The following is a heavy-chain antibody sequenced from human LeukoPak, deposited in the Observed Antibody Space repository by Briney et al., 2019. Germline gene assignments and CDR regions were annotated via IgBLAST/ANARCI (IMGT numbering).Heavy chain of an antibody. Sequence: SETVSLTSNLSGGSISSYYWSWIRQPAGKRLECIWRIYTTGSTNYMPSIKSRITMSVDTSKNQFSLKLSSVTAADTAVYYCARDLGAQLERQAFDIWGQGTMVTVSS. D-gene: IGHD1-1*01. CDR2: IYTTGST. CDR1: GGSISSYY. V-gene: IGHV4-4*07. CDR3: ARDLGAQLERQAFDI. J-gene: IGHJ3*02.